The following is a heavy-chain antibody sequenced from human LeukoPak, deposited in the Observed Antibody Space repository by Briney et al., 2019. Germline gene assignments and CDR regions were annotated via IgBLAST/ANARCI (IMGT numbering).Heavy chain of an antibody. CDR2: IDPDGKTI. J-gene: IGHJ4*02. V-gene: IGHV3-74*01. CDR1: GFTFSKYW. CDR3: TKDTFGKEDY. D-gene: IGHD2/OR15-2a*01. Sequence: GGSLRLSCAASGFTFSKYWMHWSRQVTGKGLVWVSRIDPDGKTIDHADSVKGRFTISRDNARNTRYLQMNDLRAEDTAVYYCTKDTFGKEDYWGQGALVTVSS.